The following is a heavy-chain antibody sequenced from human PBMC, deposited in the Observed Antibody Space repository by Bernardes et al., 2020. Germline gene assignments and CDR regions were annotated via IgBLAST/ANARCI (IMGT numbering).Heavy chain of an antibody. CDR3: ARDGWIVVVPAAMPPRGYYYYGMDV. D-gene: IGHD2-2*01. V-gene: IGHV1-18*01. Sequence: ASVKVSCKASGYTFTSYGISWVRQAPGQGLEWMGWISAYNGNTNYAQKLQGRVTMTTDTSTSTAYMELRSLRSDDTAVYYCARDGWIVVVPAAMPPRGYYYYGMDVWGQGTTVTVSS. J-gene: IGHJ6*02. CDR2: ISAYNGNT. CDR1: GYTFTSYG.